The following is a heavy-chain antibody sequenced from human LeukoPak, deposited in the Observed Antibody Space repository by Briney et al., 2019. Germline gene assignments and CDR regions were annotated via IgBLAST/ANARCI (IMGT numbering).Heavy chain of an antibody. V-gene: IGHV1-2*02. CDR1: GYTFTGYY. D-gene: IGHD3-9*01. CDR2: INPNSGGT. J-gene: IGHJ4*02. CDR3: ARCMDYDILTGYYCDY. Sequence: ASVKVSCKASGYTFTGYYIHWVRLAPGQGLEWMGWINPNSGGTSSAQNFQGRVTMTRDTSINSAYMELSRLRSDDTAIFYCARCMDYDILTGYYCDYWGQGTLVTVSS.